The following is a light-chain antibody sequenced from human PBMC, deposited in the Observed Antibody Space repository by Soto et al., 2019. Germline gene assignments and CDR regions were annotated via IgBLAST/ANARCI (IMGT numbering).Light chain of an antibody. CDR1: QRLSASD. J-gene: IGKJ1*01. Sequence: EIVFTQSPGTLSLSPGERAILSCRASQRLSASDIAWYQQKPGQAPKFLIYGVASRAAGVPDRFTGSGSGTDFTLTINRLEHEDFVVYYCQQYGSSTWTFGRGTKVDIK. CDR2: GVA. CDR3: QQYGSSTWT. V-gene: IGKV3-20*01.